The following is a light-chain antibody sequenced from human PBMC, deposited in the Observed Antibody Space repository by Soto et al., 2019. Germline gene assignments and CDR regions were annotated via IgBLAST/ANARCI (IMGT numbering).Light chain of an antibody. CDR1: QNIASY. CDR3: QQNDGLPLT. Sequence: DIQMTQSPSTLSSSVRERVTLTCRASQNIASYLSWYQQKPGRAPKLLISAASSMQSGVPSRFSGSGSGTDFTLTISRLQPEDFAMYYCQQNDGLPLTFGGGTKVEIK. V-gene: IGKV1-39*01. J-gene: IGKJ4*02. CDR2: AAS.